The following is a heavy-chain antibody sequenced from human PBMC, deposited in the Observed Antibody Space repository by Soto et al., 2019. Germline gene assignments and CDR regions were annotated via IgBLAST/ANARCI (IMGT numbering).Heavy chain of an antibody. CDR3: ASTRARIDCGNRMLSFDY. CDR2: VSDGDST. Sequence: QVQLQASGAGLVKPSETMSLTCTVSGDSIRLYYWSWIRQIPGKGLEWLGYVSDGDSTNHNPSLELRVTLAVDNSRNRVCLERSSATAAYTAVYFCASTRARIDCGNRMLSFDYWGQG. J-gene: IGHJ4*02. CDR1: GDSIRLYY. D-gene: IGHD4-17*01. V-gene: IGHV4-59*01.